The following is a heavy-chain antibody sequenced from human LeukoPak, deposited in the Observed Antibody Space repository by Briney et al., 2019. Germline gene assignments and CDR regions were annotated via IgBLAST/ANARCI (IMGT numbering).Heavy chain of an antibody. CDR2: ISWNSGSI. Sequence: GRSLRLSCAASGFTFDDYAMHWVRQAPGKGLEWVSGISWNSGSIGYADSVKGRFTISRDNAKNSLYLQMNSLRAEDTALYYCAKDGVPREPYYYYYYMDVWGKGTTVTVSS. J-gene: IGHJ6*03. CDR3: AKDGVPREPYYYYYYMDV. V-gene: IGHV3-9*01. D-gene: IGHD3-10*01. CDR1: GFTFDDYA.